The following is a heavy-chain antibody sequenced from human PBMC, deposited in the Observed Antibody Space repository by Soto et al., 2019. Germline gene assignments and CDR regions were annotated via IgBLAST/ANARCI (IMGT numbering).Heavy chain of an antibody. CDR3: ARGQRFSDWFDP. CDR2: IYSIVST. V-gene: IGHV4-4*07. D-gene: IGHD3-3*01. J-gene: IGHJ5*02. CDR1: GGSISSYY. Sequence: PSETLSLTCTVSGGSISSYYWSWIRQPAGKGLEWIGRIYSIVSTKYNPALQSRVTMSLDTSTNQFSLRLTSVTAADTAVYYCARGQRFSDWFDPWGQGTLVTVSS.